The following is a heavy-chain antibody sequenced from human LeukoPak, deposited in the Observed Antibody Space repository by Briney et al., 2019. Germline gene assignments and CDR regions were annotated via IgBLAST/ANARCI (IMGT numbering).Heavy chain of an antibody. CDR1: GFTFSSYW. CDR3: ARGWIQVNWD. CDR2: ISDGGSTT. V-gene: IGHV3-74*01. J-gene: IGHJ4*02. Sequence: PGGSLRLSCAASGFTFSSYWMHWVRQAPGKGLVWVSRISDGGSTTTYADSVKGRFTISRDNAKNSLYLQMNSLRAEDTAVYYCARGWIQVNWDWGQGTLVTVSS. D-gene: IGHD5-18*01.